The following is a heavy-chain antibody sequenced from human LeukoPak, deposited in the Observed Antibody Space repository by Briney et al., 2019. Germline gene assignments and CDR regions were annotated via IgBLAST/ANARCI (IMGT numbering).Heavy chain of an antibody. D-gene: IGHD1-7*01. J-gene: IGHJ6*02. CDR1: GDSVSSNSAA. CDR3: ARDSITGTTVYYYGMDF. CDR2: TYYRSKWYN. Sequence: SQTLSLTCAISGDSVSSNSAAWNWIRQSPSRGLEWLGRTYYRSKWYNDYAVSVKSRITINPDTSKNQFSLQLNSVTPEGTAVYYCARDSITGTTVYYYGMDFWGQGTTVTVSS. V-gene: IGHV6-1*01.